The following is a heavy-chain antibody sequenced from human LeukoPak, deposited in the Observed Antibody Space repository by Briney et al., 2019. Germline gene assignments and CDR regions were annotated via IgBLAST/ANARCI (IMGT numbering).Heavy chain of an antibody. V-gene: IGHV4-34*01. CDR3: ARGSIVVVPAAKKPSNWFDP. Sequence: PSETLSLTCAVYGGSFSGYYWSWIRQPPGKGLEWIGEINHSGSTNYNPSLKSRVTISVDTSKNQFSLKLSSVTAADTAVYYCARGSIVVVPAAKKPSNWFDPWGQGTLVTVSS. CDR2: INHSGST. J-gene: IGHJ5*02. D-gene: IGHD2-2*01. CDR1: GGSFSGYY.